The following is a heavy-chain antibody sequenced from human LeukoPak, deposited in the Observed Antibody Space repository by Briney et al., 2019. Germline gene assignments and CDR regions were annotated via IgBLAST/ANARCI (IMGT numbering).Heavy chain of an antibody. D-gene: IGHD3-10*02. CDR2: IYHSGST. V-gene: IGHV4-4*02. CDR3: AGNVLLDAFDI. CDR1: GFTVSGNY. J-gene: IGHJ3*02. Sequence: GSLRLSCAASGFTVSGNYMSWVRQPPGKGLEWIGEIYHSGSTNYNLSLKSRVTISVDKSKNQFSLKLSSVTAADTAVYYCAGNVLLDAFDIWGQGTMVTVSS.